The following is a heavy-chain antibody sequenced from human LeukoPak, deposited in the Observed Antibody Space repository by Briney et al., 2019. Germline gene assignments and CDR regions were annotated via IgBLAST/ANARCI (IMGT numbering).Heavy chain of an antibody. J-gene: IGHJ6*03. CDR2: IYYSGST. CDR3: ARAPSGSKYYYYMDV. V-gene: IGHV4-61*01. CDR1: GGSISSSSYY. Sequence: SETLSLTCTVSGGSISSSSYYWSWIRQPPGKGLEWIGYIYYSGSTNYNPSLKSRVTISVDTSKNQFSLKLSSVTAADTAVYYCARAPSGSKYYYYMDVWGKGTTVTVSS. D-gene: IGHD3-10*01.